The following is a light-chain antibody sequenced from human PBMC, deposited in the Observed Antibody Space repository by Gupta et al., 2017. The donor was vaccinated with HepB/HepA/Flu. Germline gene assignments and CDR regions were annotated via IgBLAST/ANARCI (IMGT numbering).Light chain of an antibody. CDR2: GAS. J-gene: IGKJ2*04. V-gene: IGKV3-20*01. Sequence: EIMLTQSSDTLSLSPGEGATLSCRASQSASSGNLAWYQQKPGQAPRLVIYGASSRAGGTPDRFSGSGSGTDFTLTISRLEREDFGVYYCQQYGASPPGSFGQGTRLDI. CDR3: QQYGASPPGS. CDR1: QSASSGN.